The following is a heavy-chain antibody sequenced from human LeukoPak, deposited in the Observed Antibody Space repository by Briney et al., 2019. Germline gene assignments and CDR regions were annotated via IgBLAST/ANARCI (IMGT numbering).Heavy chain of an antibody. J-gene: IGHJ4*02. CDR2: ISGDGGST. CDR1: GLTFDDSA. Sequence: PGGSLRLSCVASGLTFDDSAMHWVRQAPGKGLEWVSLISGDGGSTFYADSVKGRFSISRDNSKNSLYLQMNSLRPEDTAMYYCAKESGKFDYWGQGTLVAVSP. CDR3: AKESGKFDY. V-gene: IGHV3-43*02.